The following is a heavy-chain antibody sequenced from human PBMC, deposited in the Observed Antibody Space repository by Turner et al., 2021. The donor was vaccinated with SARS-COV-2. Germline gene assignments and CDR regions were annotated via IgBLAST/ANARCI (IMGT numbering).Heavy chain of an antibody. CDR3: AKGESQYFDY. CDR2: ISYDGSNK. J-gene: IGHJ4*02. Sequence: QVQLVESGGGVVQPGRSLRLSCAASGFTFSSYGIHWVRQAPGKGLEWVAVISYDGSNKYYADSVKGRFTISRDNSKNTLYLQMNSLRAEDTAVYYCAKGESQYFDYWGQGTLATVSS. CDR1: GFTFSSYG. V-gene: IGHV3-30*18.